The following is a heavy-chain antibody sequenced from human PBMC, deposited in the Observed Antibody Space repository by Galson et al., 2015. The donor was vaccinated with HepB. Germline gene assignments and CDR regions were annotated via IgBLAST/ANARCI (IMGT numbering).Heavy chain of an antibody. CDR3: AKDVNYYGSGSYYTPIDY. CDR1: GFTFSRYG. D-gene: IGHD3-10*01. J-gene: IGHJ4*02. Sequence: SLRLSCAASGFTFSRYGMHWVRQAPGKGLEWVAVISYDGSNKYYADSVKGRFTISRDNSKNTLYLQMNSLRAEDTAVYYCAKDVNYYGSGSYYTPIDYWGQGTLVTVSS. V-gene: IGHV3-30*18. CDR2: ISYDGSNK.